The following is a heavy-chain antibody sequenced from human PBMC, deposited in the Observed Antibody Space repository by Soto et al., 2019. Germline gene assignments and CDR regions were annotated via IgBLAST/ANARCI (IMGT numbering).Heavy chain of an antibody. V-gene: IGHV1-18*01. CDR2: ISAYNGNT. Sequence: QVQLVQSGAEVKKPGASVKVSCKASGYTFTSYGISWVRQAPGQGLEWMGWISAYNGNTNYAQKLQGRVTMTTDTSTSTAYMELRSLRSDDTAVYYCAFQKTTVTNYYYYGMDVWGQGTTVTVSS. CDR3: AFQKTTVTNYYYYGMDV. CDR1: GYTFTSYG. D-gene: IGHD4-17*01. J-gene: IGHJ6*02.